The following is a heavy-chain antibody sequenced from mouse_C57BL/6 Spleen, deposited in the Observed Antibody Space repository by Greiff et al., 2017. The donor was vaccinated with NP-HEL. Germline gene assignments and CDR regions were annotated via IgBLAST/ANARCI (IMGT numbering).Heavy chain of an antibody. Sequence: EVQLVESGGGLVKPGGSLKLSCAASGFTFSDYGMHWVRQAPEKGLEWVAYISSGSSTIYYADTVKGRFTISRDNAKNTLFLQMTSLRSEDTAMYYCARGGLRRGYYAMDYWGQGTSVTVSS. CDR3: ARGGLRRGYYAMDY. CDR1: GFTFSDYG. D-gene: IGHD2-2*01. CDR2: ISSGSSTI. J-gene: IGHJ4*01. V-gene: IGHV5-17*01.